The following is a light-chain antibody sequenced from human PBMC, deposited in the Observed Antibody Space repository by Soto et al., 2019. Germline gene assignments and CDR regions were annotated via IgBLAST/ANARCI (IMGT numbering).Light chain of an antibody. CDR1: SSDVGGYNY. CDR3: SSYAGSNVV. J-gene: IGLJ2*01. CDR2: EVT. Sequence: QSALTQPASVSGSPGQSITISCTGTSSDVGGYNYVSWYQQHPGQVPKLTIYEVTNRPSGVSSRFSGSKSGNTASLIVSGLQAEDEADYYCSSYAGSNVVFGGGTKLTVL. V-gene: IGLV2-14*01.